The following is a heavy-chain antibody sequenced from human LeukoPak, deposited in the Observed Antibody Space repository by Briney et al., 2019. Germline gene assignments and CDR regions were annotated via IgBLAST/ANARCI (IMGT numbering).Heavy chain of an antibody. V-gene: IGHV3-23*01. J-gene: IGHJ6*02. CDR3: ANVESVAGTYGMDV. D-gene: IGHD6-19*01. Sequence: GGSLRLSCAVSGFTFSSYAMGWVRQAPGKGLEWVSAISGSGGSTYYADSVKGRFTISRDNSKNTLYLQMNSLRAEDTAVYYCANVESVAGTYGMDVWGQGTTVTVSS. CDR1: GFTFSSYA. CDR2: ISGSGGST.